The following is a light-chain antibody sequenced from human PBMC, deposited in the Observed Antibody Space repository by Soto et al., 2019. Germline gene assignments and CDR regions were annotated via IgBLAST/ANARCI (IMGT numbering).Light chain of an antibody. CDR1: SGHSSYA. J-gene: IGLJ3*02. CDR3: QTWGTGFRV. CDR2: LTNDGSH. Sequence: QLVLTQSPSASASLGASVKLTCTLSSGHSSYAIAWHQQQPEKGPRYLMKLTNDGSHTKGDGIPDRFSGSSSGAERYLTISSLQSEDEADYYCQTWGTGFRVFGGGTKVTVL. V-gene: IGLV4-69*01.